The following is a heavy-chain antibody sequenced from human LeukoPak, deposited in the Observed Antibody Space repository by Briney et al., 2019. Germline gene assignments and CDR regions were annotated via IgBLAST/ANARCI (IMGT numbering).Heavy chain of an antibody. J-gene: IGHJ6*03. CDR3: ARAEEDHSLPSNYMDV. V-gene: IGHV4-30-2*01. CDR1: GGSISSGGYY. CDR2: IYHSGST. Sequence: PSQTPSLTCTVSGGSISSGGYYWNWIRQPPGKGLEWIAYIYHSGSTSYTPSLKSRVTISVDRSKNQFSLKLSSVTAADTAVYYCARAEEDHSLPSNYMDVWGKGTTVTVSS. D-gene: IGHD1-14*01.